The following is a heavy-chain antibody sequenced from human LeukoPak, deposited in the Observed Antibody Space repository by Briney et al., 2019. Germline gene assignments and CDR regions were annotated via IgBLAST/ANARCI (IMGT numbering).Heavy chain of an antibody. CDR3: ARDSGSYSYADDALDI. D-gene: IGHD1-26*01. V-gene: IGHV4-61*02. J-gene: IGHJ3*02. Sequence: PSETLSLTCTVSGGSISSGSYYWNWIRQPAGKGLEWTGRIYTSGSTNYNPSLKSRVTISVDTSKNQFSLKLSSVTAADTAVYYCARDSGSYSYADDALDIWGQGTMVTVSS. CDR2: IYTSGST. CDR1: GGSISSGSYY.